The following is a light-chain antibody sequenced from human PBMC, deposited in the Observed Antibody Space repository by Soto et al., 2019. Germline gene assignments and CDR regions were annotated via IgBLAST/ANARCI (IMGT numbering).Light chain of an antibody. V-gene: IGLV2-11*01. J-gene: IGLJ1*01. CDR1: SSDVGGYNY. CDR3: CSCAGSSTFGV. CDR2: DVT. Sequence: QSVLTQPASVSGSPGQSITISCTGTSSDVGGYNYVSWYQQHPGKAPKLMIYDVTKRPSGVPDRFSGSKSGNTASLTISGLQAEDEADYYCCSCAGSSTFGVLGTGTKVTVL.